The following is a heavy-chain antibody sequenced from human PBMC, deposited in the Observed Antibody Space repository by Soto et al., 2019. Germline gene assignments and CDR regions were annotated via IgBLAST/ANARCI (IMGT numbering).Heavy chain of an antibody. CDR3: AKYGGGTIVGATFGSDFDY. J-gene: IGHJ4*02. Sequence: GGSLRLSCAASGFTFSSYAMSWVRQAPGKGLEWVSAISGSGGSTYYADSVKGRFTNSRDNSKNTLYLQMNSLRAEDTAVYYCAKYGGGTIVGATFGSDFDYWGQGTLVTVSS. CDR2: ISGSGGST. D-gene: IGHD1-26*01. V-gene: IGHV3-23*01. CDR1: GFTFSSYA.